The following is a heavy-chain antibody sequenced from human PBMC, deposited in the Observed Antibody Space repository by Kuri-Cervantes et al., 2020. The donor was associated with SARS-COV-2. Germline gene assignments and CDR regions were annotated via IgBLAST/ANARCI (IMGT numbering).Heavy chain of an antibody. CDR1: GGSISSSSYY. V-gene: IGHV4-39*07. Sequence: ESLKISCTVSGGSISSSSYYWGWIRQPPGKGLEWIGSIYYSGSTYYNPSLKSRVTISVDTSKNQFSLKLSSVTAADTAVYYCARITIFGVVIIYYYMDVWGKGTTVTVSS. CDR3: ARITIFGVVIIYYYMDV. J-gene: IGHJ6*03. CDR2: IYYSGST. D-gene: IGHD3-3*01.